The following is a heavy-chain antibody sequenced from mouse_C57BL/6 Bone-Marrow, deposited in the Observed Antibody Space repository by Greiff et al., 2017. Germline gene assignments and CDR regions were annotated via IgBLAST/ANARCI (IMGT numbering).Heavy chain of an antibody. D-gene: IGHD1-1*01. Sequence: VQLQESGPELVKPGASVKISCKASGYAFSSSWMNWVKQRPGKGLEWIGRIYPGDGDTNYNGKFKGKATLTADKSSSTAYMQLSSLTSEDSAVYFCARFITTGVAHWYVDVWGTGTTVTVSS. J-gene: IGHJ1*03. CDR2: IYPGDGDT. CDR3: ARFITTGVAHWYVDV. CDR1: GYAFSSSW. V-gene: IGHV1-82*01.